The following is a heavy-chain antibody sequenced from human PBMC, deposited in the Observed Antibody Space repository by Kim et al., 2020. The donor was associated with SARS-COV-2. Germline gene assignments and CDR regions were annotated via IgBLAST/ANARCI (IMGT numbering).Heavy chain of an antibody. V-gene: IGHV3-9*01. CDR3: AKDMMGFDI. J-gene: IGHJ3*02. CDR1: GFTFDDYA. Sequence: GGSLRLSCAASGFTFDDYAMHWVRQAPGKGLEWVSGISWNSGSIGYADSVKGRFTISRDNAKNSLYLQMNSLRAEDTALYYCAKDMMGFDIWGQGTMVTV. CDR2: ISWNSGSI.